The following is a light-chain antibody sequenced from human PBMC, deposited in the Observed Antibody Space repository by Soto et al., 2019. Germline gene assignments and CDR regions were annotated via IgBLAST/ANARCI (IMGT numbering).Light chain of an antibody. V-gene: IGKV1-9*01. CDR1: QGISSY. Sequence: IQLTQSPSSLSASVGDRVTITCRASQGISSYLALYQQKPGKAPKLLIYAASTLQSGVPSRFSGSGSGKDFTLPISSLQPEDFETYYCQQHNSYPPYTFGQGTKLDIK. CDR2: AAS. J-gene: IGKJ2*01. CDR3: QQHNSYPPYT.